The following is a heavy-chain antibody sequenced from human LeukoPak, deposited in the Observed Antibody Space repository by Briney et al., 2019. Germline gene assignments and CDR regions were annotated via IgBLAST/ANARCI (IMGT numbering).Heavy chain of an antibody. V-gene: IGHV4-59*08. CDR3: ARHIRGSYLDY. D-gene: IGHD3-16*01. Sequence: SETLSLTCTVSGGSISSHYWSWIRQPPGKGLEWIGYIYYSGSTNYNPSLKSRVTISVDTSKNQFSLKLSSVTAADTAVYYCARHIRGSYLDYWGQGTLVTVSS. CDR2: IYYSGST. J-gene: IGHJ4*02. CDR1: GGSISSHY.